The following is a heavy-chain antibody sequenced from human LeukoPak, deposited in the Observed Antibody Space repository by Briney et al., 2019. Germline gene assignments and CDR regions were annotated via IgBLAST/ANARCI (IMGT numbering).Heavy chain of an antibody. CDR2: ISSSSSTI. V-gene: IGHV3-48*04. CDR3: ARDKPDYYDSSGYYYGLY. D-gene: IGHD3-22*01. CDR1: GFTFSNYN. Sequence: GGSLRLSCAASGFTFSNYNMNWVRQAPGKGLEWVSYISSSSSTIYYADSVNGRFTISRDNAKNSLYLQMNSLRAEDTAVYYCARDKPDYYDSSGYYYGLYWGQGTLVTVSS. J-gene: IGHJ4*02.